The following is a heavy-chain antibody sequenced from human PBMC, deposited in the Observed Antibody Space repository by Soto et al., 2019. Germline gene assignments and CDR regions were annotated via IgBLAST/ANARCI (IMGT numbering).Heavy chain of an antibody. CDR3: AALAYYYDSSDPPLSFPSDYYFDY. J-gene: IGHJ4*02. CDR2: IVVGSGNT. CDR1: GFTFTSSA. Sequence: QMQLVQSGPEVKKPGTSVKVSCKASGFTFTSSAVQWVRQARGQRLEWIGWIVVGSGNTNYAQKFQERVTITRDMPTSTAYMELSSLRSEDTAVYYCAALAYYYDSSDPPLSFPSDYYFDYWGQGTLVTVSS. D-gene: IGHD3-22*01. V-gene: IGHV1-58*01.